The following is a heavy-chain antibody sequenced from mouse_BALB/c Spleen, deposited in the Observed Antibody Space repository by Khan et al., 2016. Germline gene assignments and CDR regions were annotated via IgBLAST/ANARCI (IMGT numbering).Heavy chain of an antibody. Sequence: EVELVESGGGLVQPGGSRKLSCAASGFTFSRFGMHWVRQAPEKGLEWVAYISSGSSTIYYADTLKGRFTISRDNPKNDLFLQMTSLRTEDPAMYYYARGDYWGQGTTLTVSS. J-gene: IGHJ2*01. V-gene: IGHV5-17*02. CDR1: GFTFSRFG. CDR2: ISSGSSTI. CDR3: ARGDY.